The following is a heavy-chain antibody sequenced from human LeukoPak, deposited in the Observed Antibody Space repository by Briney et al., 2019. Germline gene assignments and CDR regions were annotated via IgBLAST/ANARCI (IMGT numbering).Heavy chain of an antibody. J-gene: IGHJ5*02. CDR2: IYYSGST. CDR1: DDSISDYY. Sequence: SETLSLTCTVSDDSISDYYRGWIRQPPGKGLEWIGYIYYSGSTYYNPSLKSRVTISVDTSKNQFSLKLSSVTAADTAVYYCARDEDSAWFDPWGQGTLVTVSS. CDR3: ARDEDSAWFDP. D-gene: IGHD2-15*01. V-gene: IGHV4-30-4*01.